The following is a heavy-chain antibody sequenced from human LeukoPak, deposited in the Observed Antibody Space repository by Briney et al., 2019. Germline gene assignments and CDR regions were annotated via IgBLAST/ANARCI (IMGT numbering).Heavy chain of an antibody. Sequence: SETLSLTCAVSGGSISSNNWWGWVRQPPGKGLEWIGEIYHSGSPNYNPSVKSRVTISVDKSRNPFSLNLSSVTAADTAVYYCARVNMNNGHSCDDWGEGTLVTVYS. D-gene: IGHD1/OR15-1a*01. CDR1: GGSISSNNW. J-gene: IGHJ4*02. CDR2: IYHSGSP. V-gene: IGHV4-4*02. CDR3: ARVNMNNGHSCDD.